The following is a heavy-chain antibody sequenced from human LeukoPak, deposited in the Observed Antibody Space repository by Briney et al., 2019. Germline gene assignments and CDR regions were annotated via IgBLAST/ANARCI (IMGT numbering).Heavy chain of an antibody. CDR1: GFTFSDYY. V-gene: IGHV3-11*01. Sequence: GGSLRLSCAASGFTFSDYYMSWIRQAPGKGLEWVSYISSSGSTIYYADSVEGRFTISRDNAKNSLYLQMNSLRAEDTAVYYCARDLAPVRGYSYGKDPPGYWGQGTLVTVSS. D-gene: IGHD5-18*01. CDR3: ARDLAPVRGYSYGKDPPGY. J-gene: IGHJ4*02. CDR2: ISSSGSTI.